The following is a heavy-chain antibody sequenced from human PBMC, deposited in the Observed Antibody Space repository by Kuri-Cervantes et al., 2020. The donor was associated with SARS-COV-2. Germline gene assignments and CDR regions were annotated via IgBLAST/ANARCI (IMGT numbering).Heavy chain of an antibody. CDR1: GFSLTTSGMC. J-gene: IGHJ4*02. D-gene: IGHD4-11*01. CDR3: ARVQATTVIADF. V-gene: IGHV2-70*11. Sequence: SGPTLVKPTQTLTLTCTFSGFSLTTSGMCVAWIHQPPGKALEWLARIDWDDDKYYKTSLNTRLSISKATSKNQVVLTMTNVDPVDTATYYCARVQATTVIADFWGQGTLVTVSS. CDR2: IDWDDDK.